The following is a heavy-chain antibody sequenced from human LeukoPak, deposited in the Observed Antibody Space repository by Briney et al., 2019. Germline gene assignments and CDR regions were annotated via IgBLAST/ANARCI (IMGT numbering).Heavy chain of an antibody. Sequence: HPGGSLRLSCAASGFTFSSYAMSWVRQAPGKGLEWVSAISGSGGSTYYAGSVKGRFTISRDNAKNSLYLQMNSLRAEDTAVYFCARLRYYAVDVWGQGTTVIVSS. V-gene: IGHV3-23*01. D-gene: IGHD2-21*01. CDR2: ISGSGGST. CDR1: GFTFSSYA. J-gene: IGHJ6*02. CDR3: ARLRYYAVDV.